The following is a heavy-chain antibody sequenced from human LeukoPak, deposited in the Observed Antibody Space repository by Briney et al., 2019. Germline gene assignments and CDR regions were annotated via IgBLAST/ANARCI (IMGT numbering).Heavy chain of an antibody. D-gene: IGHD3-3*01. V-gene: IGHV4-4*02. CDR1: GGSISSSNW. Sequence: SETLSLTCAVSGGSISSSNWWSWVRQPPGKGLEWIGQIYHSGSTYYNPSLKSRVTISVDTSKNQFSLKLSSVTAADTAVYYCARSDYDFWSIFDYWGQGTLVTVSS. CDR3: ARSDYDFWSIFDY. J-gene: IGHJ4*02. CDR2: IYHSGST.